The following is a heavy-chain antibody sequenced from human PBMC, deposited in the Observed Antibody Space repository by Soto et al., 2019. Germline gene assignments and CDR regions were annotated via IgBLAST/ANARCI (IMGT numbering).Heavy chain of an antibody. D-gene: IGHD3-3*02. J-gene: IGHJ2*01. CDR2: ISGAGGST. CDR1: QFTFSYYA. CDR3: AKSFQPFDV. Sequence: EVQLLESGGGLVQPGGSLRLSCAASQFTFSYYAMGWVRQAPGKGLEWVSLISGAGGSTNYADSVMGRFAISRDNSENTLSLHMNGLTAEVSAGYCCAKSFQPFDVWGRGTPVVVSS. V-gene: IGHV3-23*01.